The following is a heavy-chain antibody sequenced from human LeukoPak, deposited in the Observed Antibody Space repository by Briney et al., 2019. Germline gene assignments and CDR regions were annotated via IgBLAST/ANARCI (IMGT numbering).Heavy chain of an antibody. CDR1: GYTFTGYY. D-gene: IGHD3-10*01. V-gene: IGHV1-2*02. J-gene: IGHJ4*02. CDR3: AREVEYYGSGGYYDY. CDR2: INPNSGGT. Sequence: ASVKVSCKASGYTFTGYYMHWVRQAPGQGLEWMGWINPNSGGTNYAQKFQGRVTTTRDTSISTAYMELSRLRSDDTAVYYCAREVEYYGSGGYYDYWGQGTLVTVSS.